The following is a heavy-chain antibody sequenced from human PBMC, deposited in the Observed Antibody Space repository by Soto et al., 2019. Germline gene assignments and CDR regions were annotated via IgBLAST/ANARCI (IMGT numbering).Heavy chain of an antibody. J-gene: IGHJ4*02. V-gene: IGHV3-48*03. CDR1: GFTFSSYE. CDR3: ARDHGGAYDY. D-gene: IGHD3-16*01. CDR2: ISSSGSTI. Sequence: SGGSLRLSCAASGFTFSSYEMNWVRQAPGKGLEWVSYISSSGSTIYYADSVKGRLTISRDNAKNSLYLQMNSLRAEDTAVYYCARDHGGAYDYWGQGTLVTVSS.